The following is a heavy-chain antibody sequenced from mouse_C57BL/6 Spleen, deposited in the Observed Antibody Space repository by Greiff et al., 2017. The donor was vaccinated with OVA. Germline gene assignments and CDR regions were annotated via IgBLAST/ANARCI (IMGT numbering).Heavy chain of an antibody. D-gene: IGHD2-2*01. V-gene: IGHV14-2*01. CDR2: IDPEDGET. Sequence: EVQLQQSGAELVKPGASVKLSCTASGFTITDYYMHWVKQRTEQGLEWIGRIDPEDGETKYAPNFQGKATITADTSSNTAYLQLSSLTSEDTAVYYCARGGYDIDYWGQGTTLTVSS. CDR3: ARGGYDIDY. CDR1: GFTITDYY. J-gene: IGHJ2*01.